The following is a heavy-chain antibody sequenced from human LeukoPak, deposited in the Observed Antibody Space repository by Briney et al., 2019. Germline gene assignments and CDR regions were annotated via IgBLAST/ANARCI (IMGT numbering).Heavy chain of an antibody. Sequence: SETLSLTCAVSGYSISSGYYCAWIRQPPGKGLEWIGSIYHSESTYYNASLKSRVTMSVDTSKNQFSLKLSSVTAADTAIYYCGRQWYCTSTSCHIDCWGQGTLVTVSS. CDR3: GRQWYCTSTSCHIDC. CDR1: GYSISSGYY. J-gene: IGHJ4*02. CDR2: IYHSEST. D-gene: IGHD2-2*01. V-gene: IGHV4-38-2*01.